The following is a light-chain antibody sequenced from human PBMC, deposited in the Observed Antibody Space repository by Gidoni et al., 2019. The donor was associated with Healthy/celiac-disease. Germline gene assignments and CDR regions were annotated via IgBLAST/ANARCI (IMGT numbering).Light chain of an antibody. CDR2: GAS. J-gene: IGKJ5*01. Sequence: EIGVTKATGTLSLSPGESATLSCRASQSVSSSYLAWYQQKPGQAPRLLIYGASSRATGIPDRFSGSGSGTVFTLTISRLEPEDFAVYYCQQYGSSRDTFXQXTRLEIK. CDR1: QSVSSSY. V-gene: IGKV3-20*01. CDR3: QQYGSSRDT.